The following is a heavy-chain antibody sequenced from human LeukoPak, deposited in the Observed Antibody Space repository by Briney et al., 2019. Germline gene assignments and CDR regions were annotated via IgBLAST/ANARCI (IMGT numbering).Heavy chain of an antibody. D-gene: IGHD4-23*01. J-gene: IGHJ6*03. V-gene: IGHV3-48*01. CDR2: ISSSSSTI. CDR3: ARVKRDYYYYMDV. Sequence: PGGSLRLSCAASGFTFSSYSMNWVRQAPGKGLEWVSYISSSSSTIYYADSVKGRFTISRDNAKNSLYLQMNSLRAEDTAVYYCARVKRDYYYYMDVWGKGTTVTVSS. CDR1: GFTFSSYS.